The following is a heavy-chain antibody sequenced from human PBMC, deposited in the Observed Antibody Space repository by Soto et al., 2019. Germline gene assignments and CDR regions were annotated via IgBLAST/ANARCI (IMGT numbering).Heavy chain of an antibody. V-gene: IGHV3-30-3*01. CDR1: GFTFSSYA. CDR2: ISYDGSNK. Sequence: QVQLVESGGGLVQPGRSLRLSCAASGFTFSSYAMHWVRQAPGKGLEWVAVISYDGSNKYYADSVKGRFTISRDNSKNKLYLQMNSLRAEDADVYYCARDQGGWELLQSYDYWGQGTLVTVSS. D-gene: IGHD1-26*01. J-gene: IGHJ4*02. CDR3: ARDQGGWELLQSYDY.